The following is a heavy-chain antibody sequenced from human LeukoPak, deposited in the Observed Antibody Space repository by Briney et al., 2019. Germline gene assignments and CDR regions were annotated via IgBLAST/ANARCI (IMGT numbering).Heavy chain of an antibody. CDR2: INHSGST. CDR3: ARVGYYYDSSGYYYAPDY. CDR1: GGSFSGYY. J-gene: IGHJ4*02. Sequence: SETLSLTCAVYGGSFSGYYWSWIRQPPGKGLEWIGEINHSGSTNYNPSLKSRVTISVDTSKNQFSLKLSSVTAADTAVYYCARVGYYYDSSGYYYAPDYWGQGTLVTVSS. V-gene: IGHV4-34*01. D-gene: IGHD3-22*01.